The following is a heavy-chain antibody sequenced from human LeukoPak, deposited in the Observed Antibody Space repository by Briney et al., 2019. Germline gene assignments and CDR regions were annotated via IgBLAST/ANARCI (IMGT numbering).Heavy chain of an antibody. J-gene: IGHJ6*03. Sequence: SVKVSCKASGYTFTSYYMHWVRQAPGQGLEWMGGIIPIFATTNYAQKFQGRVTITADESTSTAYMELSSLRSEDTAVYYCARQLERRYYYYMDVWGKGTTVTVSS. CDR1: GYTFTSYY. CDR3: ARQLERRYYYYMDV. V-gene: IGHV1-69*13. CDR2: IIPIFATT. D-gene: IGHD1-1*01.